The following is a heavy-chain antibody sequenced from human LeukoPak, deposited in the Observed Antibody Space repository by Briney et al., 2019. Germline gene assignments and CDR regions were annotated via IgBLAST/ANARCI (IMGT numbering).Heavy chain of an antibody. CDR2: ISSSSSYI. Sequence: GGSLRLSCAASGFTFSSYSMNWVRQAPGKGLEWVSSISSSSSYIYYADSVKGRFTISRDNAKNSLYLQMNSLRAEDTAVYYCARRVYHDYGDYAPFDYWGQGTLVTVSS. J-gene: IGHJ4*02. CDR3: ARRVYHDYGDYAPFDY. V-gene: IGHV3-21*01. CDR1: GFTFSSYS. D-gene: IGHD4-17*01.